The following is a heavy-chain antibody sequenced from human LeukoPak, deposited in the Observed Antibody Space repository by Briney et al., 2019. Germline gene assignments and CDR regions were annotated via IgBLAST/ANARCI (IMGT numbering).Heavy chain of an antibody. CDR3: ARVPLTGTTGSHYFDC. D-gene: IGHD1-7*01. CDR1: GFTFSSYE. J-gene: IGHJ4*02. V-gene: IGHV3-48*03. Sequence: PGGSLTLSCAASGFTFSSYEMNWARQAPGKGLEWVSSISSSGSTIYYADSVKGRFTISRDNAKNSLYLQMNSLRAEDTAVYYCARVPLTGTTGSHYFDCWGQGTLVTVSS. CDR2: ISSSGSTI.